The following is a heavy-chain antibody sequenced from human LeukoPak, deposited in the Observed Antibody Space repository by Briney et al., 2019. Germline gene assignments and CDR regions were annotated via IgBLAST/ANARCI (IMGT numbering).Heavy chain of an antibody. J-gene: IGHJ5*02. Sequence: SETLSLTCTVSGGSITGYHWSWIRQPPGKGLEWVGYIYYSGSTNYNPSLKSRVTISVDTSKNQFSLKLTSVTAADTAVYYCARLTTFLTGYYPTPWGQGTLVTVSS. CDR3: ARLTTFLTGYYPTP. CDR2: IYYSGST. V-gene: IGHV4-59*08. CDR1: GGSITGYH. D-gene: IGHD3-9*01.